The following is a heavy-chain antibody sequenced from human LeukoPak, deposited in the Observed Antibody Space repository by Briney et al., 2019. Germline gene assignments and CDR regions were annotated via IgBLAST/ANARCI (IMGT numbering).Heavy chain of an antibody. CDR1: GFTFSDYY. D-gene: IGHD6-6*01. CDR3: ARDVTRRYSSSNMDV. Sequence: GRSLRLSCAASGFTFSDYYMSWIRQAPGKGLEWVSYISSSGSTIYHADSVKGRFTISGDNAKNSLYLQMNSLRAEDTAVYYCARDVTRRYSSSNMDVWCKGTTVTVSS. V-gene: IGHV3-11*01. J-gene: IGHJ6*03. CDR2: ISSSGSTI.